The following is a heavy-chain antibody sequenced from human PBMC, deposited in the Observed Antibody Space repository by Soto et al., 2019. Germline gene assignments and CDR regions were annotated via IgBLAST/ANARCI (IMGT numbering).Heavy chain of an antibody. CDR3: AKDITLKS. CDR1: GFTFSSYG. CDR2: ISYDGSNK. J-gene: IGHJ4*02. D-gene: IGHD1-20*01. Sequence: QVQLVESGGGVVQPGRSLRLSCAASGFTFSSYGMHWVRQAPGKGLEWVAVISYDGSNKYYADSVKGRFTISRDNSKNPLYLQMNSLGAEDTAVYYCAKDITLKSWGQGTLVTVSS. V-gene: IGHV3-30*18.